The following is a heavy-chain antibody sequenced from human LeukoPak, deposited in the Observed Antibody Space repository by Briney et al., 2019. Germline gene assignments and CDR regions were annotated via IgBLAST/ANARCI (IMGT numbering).Heavy chain of an antibody. D-gene: IGHD3-22*01. Sequence: ASVKVSCKASGYNFTGYGISWVRQAPGQGLEWMGWISAKNGNTNYIQKLHGRVTMTTDTSTSTAYMDLRSLRSDDTAVYYCARDGHRMYYYGSSDYRFDYWGQGTLVTVSS. CDR2: ISAKNGNT. V-gene: IGHV1-18*01. J-gene: IGHJ4*02. CDR3: ARDGHRMYYYGSSDYRFDY. CDR1: GYNFTGYG.